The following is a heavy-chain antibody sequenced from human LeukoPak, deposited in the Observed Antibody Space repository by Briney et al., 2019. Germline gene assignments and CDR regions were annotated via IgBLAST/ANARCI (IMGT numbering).Heavy chain of an antibody. CDR1: GFSLSTSGMC. CDR2: IDWDDDK. V-gene: IGHV2-70*11. D-gene: IGHD2-15*01. Sequence: SGPALVKPTQTLTLTCTFSGFSLSTSGMCVSWIRQPPGKALEWLARIDWDDDKYYSTSLKTRLTISKDTSKDQVVLTMTNMDPVDTATYYCARLVVVAATIHFDYWGQGTLVTVSS. J-gene: IGHJ4*02. CDR3: ARLVVVAATIHFDY.